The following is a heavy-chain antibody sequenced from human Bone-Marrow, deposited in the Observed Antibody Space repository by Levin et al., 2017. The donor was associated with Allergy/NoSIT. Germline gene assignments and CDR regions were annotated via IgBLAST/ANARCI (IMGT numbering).Heavy chain of an antibody. Sequence: GGSLRLSCAASGFTFSSYSMNWVRQAPGKGLEWVSSISSSSSYIYYAASVKGRFTISRDNAKNSLYLQMNSLRAEDTAVYYCARDLYYDILTGYSPMAPWGQGTLVTVSS. J-gene: IGHJ5*02. CDR2: ISSSSSYI. D-gene: IGHD3-9*01. CDR3: ARDLYYDILTGYSPMAP. CDR1: GFTFSSYS. V-gene: IGHV3-21*01.